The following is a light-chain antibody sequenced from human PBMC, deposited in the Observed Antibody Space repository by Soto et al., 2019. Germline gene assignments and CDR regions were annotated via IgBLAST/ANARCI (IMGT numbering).Light chain of an antibody. Sequence: QSVLTQPPSASGTPGQKVTIFCSGSSSNIGRNLVSWYQQLPGTAPKLLIYSNNQRPSGVPDRFSGSKSGTSASLAISGLRSEDEADYYCAAWDDSRRGVFGGGTQLTVL. V-gene: IGLV1-47*02. CDR1: SSNIGRNL. CDR2: SNN. CDR3: AAWDDSRRGV. J-gene: IGLJ3*02.